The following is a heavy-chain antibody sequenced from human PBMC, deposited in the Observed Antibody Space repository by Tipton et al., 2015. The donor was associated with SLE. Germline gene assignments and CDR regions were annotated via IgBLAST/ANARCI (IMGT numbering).Heavy chain of an antibody. CDR2: IRYDESNK. CDR1: GFTFSSYG. V-gene: IGHV3-30*02. J-gene: IGHJ6*04. CDR3: ARDLRGYSMDV. Sequence: GSLRLSCAASGFTFSSYGMHWVRRAPGKGLEWLAFIRYDESNKHYADSVKGRFTVSRDNAKNSLYLQMNGLRVEDTAVYYCARDLRGYSMDVWGKGTTVTIST. D-gene: IGHD5-18*01.